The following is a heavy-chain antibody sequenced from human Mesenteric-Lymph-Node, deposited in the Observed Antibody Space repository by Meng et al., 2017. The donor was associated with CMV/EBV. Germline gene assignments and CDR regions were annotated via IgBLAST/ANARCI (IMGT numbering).Heavy chain of an antibody. CDR2: ISVSGGTT. V-gene: IGHV3-23*01. CDR3: ARIDTNWGALDI. D-gene: IGHD7-27*01. CDR1: RFTFSTYA. Sequence: GGSLRLSCAAARFTFSTYAMTWVRQAPGEGLEWVSLISVSGGTTYYADSVQGRFTVSRDNSKNTLYLQMNSLGGEDTAVYYCARIDTNWGALDIWGQGTMVTVSS. J-gene: IGHJ3*02.